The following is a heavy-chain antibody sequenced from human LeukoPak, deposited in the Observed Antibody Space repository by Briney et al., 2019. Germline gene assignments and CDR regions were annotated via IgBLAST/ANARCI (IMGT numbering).Heavy chain of an antibody. Sequence: PGGSLRLSCAASGFTFSSYAMSWVRQAPGKGLEWVSGISGRGGSTYYADSVKGRFTISRDNSKNTLYLQMNSLRAEDTAVFYCANQRGGWLQPFDYWGQGTLVTVSS. J-gene: IGHJ4*02. V-gene: IGHV3-23*01. CDR3: ANQRGGWLQPFDY. CDR2: ISGRGGST. D-gene: IGHD5-24*01. CDR1: GFTFSSYA.